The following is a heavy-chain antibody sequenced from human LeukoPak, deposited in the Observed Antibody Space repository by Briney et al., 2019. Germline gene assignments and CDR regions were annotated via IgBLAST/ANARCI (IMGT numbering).Heavy chain of an antibody. V-gene: IGHV3-23*01. CDR2: ISGSGGST. J-gene: IGHJ3*02. CDR1: GFTFSSYG. CDR3: AKDGLGVSYYDSSGYYYADAAFGI. D-gene: IGHD3-22*01. Sequence: GGSLRLSCAASGFTFSSYGMSWVRQAPGKGLEWVSAISGSGGSTYYGDSVKGRFTISRDDSKNTLYLQMNSLRAEDTAVYYCAKDGLGVSYYDSSGYYYADAAFGIWGQGTMVTVSS.